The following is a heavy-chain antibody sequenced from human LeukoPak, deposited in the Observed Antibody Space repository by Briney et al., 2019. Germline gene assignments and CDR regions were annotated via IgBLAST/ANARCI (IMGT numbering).Heavy chain of an antibody. D-gene: IGHD3-16*02. Sequence: ASVKVSCKASGGTFSSYAISWVRQAPGQGLEWMGGIIPIFGTANYAQKFQGRATITADESTSTAYMELSSLRSEDTAVYYCAGYDYIWGSYRFFSYWGQGTLVTVSS. CDR1: GGTFSSYA. V-gene: IGHV1-69*13. J-gene: IGHJ4*02. CDR3: AGYDYIWGSYRFFSY. CDR2: IIPIFGTA.